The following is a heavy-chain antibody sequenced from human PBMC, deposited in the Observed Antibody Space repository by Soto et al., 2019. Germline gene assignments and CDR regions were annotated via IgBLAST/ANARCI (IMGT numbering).Heavy chain of an antibody. V-gene: IGHV4-34*01. Sequence: TSETLSLTCAVYGGSFSSYYWSWIRQPPGKGLEWIGEINHSGSTNYNPSLKSRATISVDTSKNQFSLKMSSMTAADTAVYYCARRQLPWFGVLSEKKWFDPWGQGTLVTVSS. CDR3: ARRQLPWFGVLSEKKWFDP. D-gene: IGHD3-10*01. J-gene: IGHJ5*02. CDR1: GGSFSSYY. CDR2: INHSGST.